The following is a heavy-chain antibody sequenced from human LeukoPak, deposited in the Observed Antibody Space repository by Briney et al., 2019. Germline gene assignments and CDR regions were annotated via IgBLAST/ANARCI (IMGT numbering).Heavy chain of an antibody. Sequence: SQTLSLTCTVSGGSISSGGYYWSWIRQHPGKGLEWIGYIYYSGSTYYNPSLKSRVTISADTSKNQFSLKLSSVTAADTAVYFFGRARSAAGNFDFWGQGTLVTVSS. D-gene: IGHD6-13*01. V-gene: IGHV4-31*03. CDR1: GGSISSGGYY. J-gene: IGHJ4*02. CDR3: GRARSAAGNFDF. CDR2: IYYSGST.